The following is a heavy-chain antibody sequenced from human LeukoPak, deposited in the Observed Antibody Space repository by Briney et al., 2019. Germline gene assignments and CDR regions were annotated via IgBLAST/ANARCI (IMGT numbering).Heavy chain of an antibody. Sequence: SETLSLTCTVSGGSISSYYWSWIRQPPGKGLEWIGYVYYSGSTNYNPSLKSRVTISVDTSKNQFSLKLSSVTAADTAVYYCARRRDGYNYLFDYWGQGTLVTVSS. D-gene: IGHD5-24*01. CDR3: ARRRDGYNYLFDY. V-gene: IGHV4-59*01. J-gene: IGHJ4*02. CDR1: GGSISSYY. CDR2: VYYSGST.